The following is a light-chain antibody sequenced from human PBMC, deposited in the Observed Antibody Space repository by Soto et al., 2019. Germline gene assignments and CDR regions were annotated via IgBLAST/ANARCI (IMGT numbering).Light chain of an antibody. J-gene: IGKJ1*01. CDR1: QSVSSSY. CDR3: QQYGSSQT. Sequence: EIVLTQSPGTLSLSPGARAPLSCRASQSVSSSYLAWYQQKPGQAPRLLIYGASSRATGIPDRFSGSGSGTDFTLTISRLEPEDFAVYYCQQYGSSQTFGQGTKVDIK. CDR2: GAS. V-gene: IGKV3-20*01.